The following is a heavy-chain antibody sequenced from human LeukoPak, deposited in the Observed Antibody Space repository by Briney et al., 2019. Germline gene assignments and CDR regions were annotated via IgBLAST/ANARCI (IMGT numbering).Heavy chain of an antibody. Sequence: PGVSLRLPCAASGYIFSLYAMSWVRQAPGKGLEWVSAISCSGGSTYYADSVKGRFTISKDNSKNTLYLQINSLRAEDTAVYSCAKDADWGMIVVVITKFDYWGQGTLVTVSS. V-gene: IGHV3-23*01. CDR2: ISCSGGST. CDR3: AKDADWGMIVVVITKFDY. D-gene: IGHD3-22*01. J-gene: IGHJ4*02. CDR1: GYIFSLYA.